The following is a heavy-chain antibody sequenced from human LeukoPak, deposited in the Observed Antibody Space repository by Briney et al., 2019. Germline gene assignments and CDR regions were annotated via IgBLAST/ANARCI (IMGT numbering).Heavy chain of an antibody. Sequence: GGSLRLSCAASGLTVRNNSMSWVRQAPGKGLERVSVTDSGGNYADSVKGRFTISRDNSKNTLYLHMNSLRVEDTAVYYCARGWSGPLPDVWGQGTTVTVSS. CDR1: GLTVRNNS. J-gene: IGHJ6*02. D-gene: IGHD3-3*01. V-gene: IGHV3-66*01. CDR2: TDSGG. CDR3: ARGWSGPLPDV.